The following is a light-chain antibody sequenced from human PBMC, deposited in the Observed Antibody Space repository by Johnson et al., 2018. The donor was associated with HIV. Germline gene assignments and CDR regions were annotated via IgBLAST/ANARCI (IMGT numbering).Light chain of an antibody. V-gene: IGLV1-51*01. CDR3: GTWDTSLSAGGV. CDR2: DNN. Sequence: QAVLTQPPSVSVASGQRVDISCSGGSANIENNYVSWYQQLQHTAPKLLIYDNNKRPSGIPDRFSGSKSGTSATLGITGLQTGDEADYYCGTWDTSLSAGGVFGTGTKVTVL. J-gene: IGLJ1*01. CDR1: SANIENNY.